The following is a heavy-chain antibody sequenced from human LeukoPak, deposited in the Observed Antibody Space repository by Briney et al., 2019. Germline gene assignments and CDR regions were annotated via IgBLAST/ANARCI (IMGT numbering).Heavy chain of an antibody. Sequence: GGSLRLSCAVSGITLSNYGINWARQAPGKGLEWVAGISGSGGSTNYADSVKGRFTISRDNSKNTLYLQMNSLRVEDTAEYFCAKRGVVIRVILVGFHKEAYYFDSWGQGALVTVSS. CDR1: GITLSNYG. V-gene: IGHV3-23*01. D-gene: IGHD3-22*01. CDR2: ISGSGGST. CDR3: AKRGVVIRVILVGFHKEAYYFDS. J-gene: IGHJ4*02.